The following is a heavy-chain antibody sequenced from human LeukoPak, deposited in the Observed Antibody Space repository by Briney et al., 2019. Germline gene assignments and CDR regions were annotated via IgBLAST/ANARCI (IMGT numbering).Heavy chain of an antibody. V-gene: IGHV3-33*08. J-gene: IGHJ4*02. D-gene: IGHD2-15*01. CDR3: ARVGYCSGGSCYGGIDY. CDR2: IWYDGSNK. Sequence: GGSLRLSCAASGFTFSSYAMHWVRQAPGKGLEWVAVIWYDGSNKYYADSVKGRFTISRDNSKNTLYLQMNSLRAEDTAVYYCARVGYCSGGSCYGGIDYWGQGTLVTVSS. CDR1: GFTFSSYA.